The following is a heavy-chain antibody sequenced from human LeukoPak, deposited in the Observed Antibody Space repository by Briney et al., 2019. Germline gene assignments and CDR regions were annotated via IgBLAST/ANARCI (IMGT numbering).Heavy chain of an antibody. CDR2: ISPSDGAT. CDR1: GYTFTMYY. CDR3: ARKQRGGLSGNLGGLFASYYTYYYMDV. V-gene: IGHV1-46*01. J-gene: IGHJ6*03. D-gene: IGHD3-10*01. Sequence: ASVKVSCKASGYTFTMYYIHWVRQAPGQGLEWMGMISPSDGATTYAQRFQGRVTMTRDMSTTTVYMHLRSLRSEDTAVYFCARKQRGGLSGNLGGLFASYYTYYYMDVWGRGTTVTVSS.